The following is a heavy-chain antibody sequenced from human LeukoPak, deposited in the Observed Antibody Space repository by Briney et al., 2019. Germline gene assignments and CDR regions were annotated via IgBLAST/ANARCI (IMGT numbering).Heavy chain of an antibody. Sequence: ASVKVSCKASGYIFSSYGISWVRQAPGQGLEWVGWISAYNGNTNYAQKLQDRVTMTTDTSTSTAYMELRSLRSDDTAVYYCARVSSYYDSSGFYYFDYWGQGTLVTVSS. V-gene: IGHV1-18*01. D-gene: IGHD3-22*01. CDR3: ARVSSYYDSSGFYYFDY. CDR1: GYIFSSYG. J-gene: IGHJ4*02. CDR2: ISAYNGNT.